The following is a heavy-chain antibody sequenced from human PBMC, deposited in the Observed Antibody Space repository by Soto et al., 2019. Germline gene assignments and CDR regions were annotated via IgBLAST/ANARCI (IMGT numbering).Heavy chain of an antibody. Sequence: SETLSLTCSVSGGSISSGNFYWRWIRQPPGKGLEWIAYIHSGGSTDYNPSLKSRVFISRDTSKNQFSLTVRSVTAADTAMYYCARVGDFAGAYGGEGHLVTVSS. D-gene: IGHD3-3*01. CDR3: ARVGDFAGAY. CDR1: GGSISSGNFY. CDR2: IHSGGST. V-gene: IGHV4-61*01. J-gene: IGHJ4*02.